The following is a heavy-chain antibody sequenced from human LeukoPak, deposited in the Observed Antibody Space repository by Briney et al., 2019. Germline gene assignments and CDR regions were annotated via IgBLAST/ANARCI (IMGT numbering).Heavy chain of an antibody. D-gene: IGHD3-10*01. Sequence: ASVKVSCKASGYTFTSYDINWVRQATGQGLEWMGIINPSGGSTSYAQKFQGRVTMTRDTSTSTVYMELSSLRSEDTAAYYCARAHLLWFGELYLDFDYWGQGTLVTVSS. CDR2: INPSGGST. V-gene: IGHV1-46*01. CDR1: GYTFTSYD. J-gene: IGHJ4*02. CDR3: ARAHLLWFGELYLDFDY.